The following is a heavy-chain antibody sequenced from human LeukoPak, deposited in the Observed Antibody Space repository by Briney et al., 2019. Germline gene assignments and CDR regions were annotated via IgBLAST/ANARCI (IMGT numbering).Heavy chain of an antibody. CDR2: IRSKAYGGTT. V-gene: IGHV3-49*03. CDR3: TRGGASIVGATNVDY. J-gene: IGHJ4*02. Sequence: GGSLRLSCTASGFTFGDYAMSWFRQAPGKGLEWVGFIRSKAYGGTTEYAASVKGRFTISRDDSKSIAYLQMNSLKTEDTAVYYCTRGGASIVGATNVDYWGQGTLVTVSS. D-gene: IGHD1-26*01. CDR1: GFTFGDYA.